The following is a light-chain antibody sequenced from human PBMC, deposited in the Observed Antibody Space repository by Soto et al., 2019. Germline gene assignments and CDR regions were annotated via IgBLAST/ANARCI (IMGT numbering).Light chain of an antibody. J-gene: IGLJ1*01. CDR1: SSDVGGYKY. V-gene: IGLV2-14*01. Sequence: QSALTQPASVSGSPGQSITISCTGTSSDVGGYKYVSWYQQHPGTAPKLMIYDVSNRPSGVSNRFSGSKSGNTASLTISGLQAEDEADYYCSSYTISSADVFGTGTKVTVL. CDR2: DVS. CDR3: SSYTISSADV.